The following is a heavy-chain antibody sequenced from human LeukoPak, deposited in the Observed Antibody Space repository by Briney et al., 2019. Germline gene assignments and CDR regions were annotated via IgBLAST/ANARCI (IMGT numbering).Heavy chain of an antibody. J-gene: IGHJ6*02. CDR1: GDSISNYY. Sequence: SETLSLTCTVSGDSISNYYWSWIRQPPGKGLEWIGYIYYSGSTNYNPSLKSRVTISVDTSKNQFSLKLSSVTAADTAVYYCARGPPELGATRAGMDVWGQGTTVTVSS. CDR3: ARGPPELGATRAGMDV. D-gene: IGHD1-26*01. CDR2: IYYSGST. V-gene: IGHV4-59*12.